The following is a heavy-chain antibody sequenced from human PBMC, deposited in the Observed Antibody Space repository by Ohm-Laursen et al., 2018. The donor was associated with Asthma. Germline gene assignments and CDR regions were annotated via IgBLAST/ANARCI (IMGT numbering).Heavy chain of an antibody. CDR2: IYNSGST. V-gene: IGHV4-31*03. Sequence: TLSLTCTVSGGSISSGGYYWNWIRQHPGKALEWIGHIYNSGSTHYIPSLESRLTMSIDTSKNQFSLKLSSVTAADTAVYYCARGHDILTGFLPCYFDYWGQGTLVTVSS. CDR1: GGSISSGGYY. D-gene: IGHD3-9*01. J-gene: IGHJ4*02. CDR3: ARGHDILTGFLPCYFDY.